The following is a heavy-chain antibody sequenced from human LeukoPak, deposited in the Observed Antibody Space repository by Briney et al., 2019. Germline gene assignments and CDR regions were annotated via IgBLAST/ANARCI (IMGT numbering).Heavy chain of an antibody. CDR2: IYSGGST. Sequence: GGSLRLSCGASGFTVSSNYMSWVRQAPWKGLEWVSVIYSGGSTYYADSVKGRFTISRDNSKNTLYLQMNSLRAEDTAVYYCARVSSSSWYAVDYWGQGTLVTVSS. CDR1: GFTVSSNY. CDR3: ARVSSSSWYAVDY. J-gene: IGHJ4*02. D-gene: IGHD6-13*01. V-gene: IGHV3-53*01.